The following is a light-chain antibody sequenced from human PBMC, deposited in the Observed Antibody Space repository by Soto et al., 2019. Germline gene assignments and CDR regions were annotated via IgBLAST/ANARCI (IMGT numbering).Light chain of an antibody. Sequence: DIQMTQSPSTMSASVGDRVTITCRASQSIDSWLAWYQQKPGKAPKFLMYKASNLESGVPLRFSGSGSEIEFTLTISSLQPDDFAIYYCQHYKSYPWTFGQGTKVELK. V-gene: IGKV1-5*03. CDR2: KAS. CDR1: QSIDSW. J-gene: IGKJ1*01. CDR3: QHYKSYPWT.